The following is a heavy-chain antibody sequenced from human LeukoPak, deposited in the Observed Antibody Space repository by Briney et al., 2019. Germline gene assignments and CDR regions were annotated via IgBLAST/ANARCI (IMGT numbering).Heavy chain of an antibody. CDR1: GYTLADYW. CDR3: ARDYYGMDV. CDR2: INPKRGDT. J-gene: IGHJ6*02. V-gene: IGHV1-2*02. Sequence: ASVRVSCKPSGYTLADYWMHWVRQAPGQGLEWMGWINPKRGDTDYAQKFQGRVSMTRDTSISTAYMELNRLTSDDTAVYYCARDYYGMDVWGQGTTVTVSS.